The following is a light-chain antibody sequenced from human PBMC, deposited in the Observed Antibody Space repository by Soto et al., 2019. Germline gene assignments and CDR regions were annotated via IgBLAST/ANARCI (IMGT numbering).Light chain of an antibody. CDR2: DAS. CDR1: QSVSRY. V-gene: IGKV3-11*01. J-gene: IGKJ4*01. Sequence: EIVLPQSPATLPLSPGERATLSCRASQSVSRYLAWYQQKPGQAPRLLIYDASNRATGIPARFSGSGSGTDFTLTISSLEPEDFAVYYCQQRSDWPSTCGGGTKVQIK. CDR3: QQRSDWPST.